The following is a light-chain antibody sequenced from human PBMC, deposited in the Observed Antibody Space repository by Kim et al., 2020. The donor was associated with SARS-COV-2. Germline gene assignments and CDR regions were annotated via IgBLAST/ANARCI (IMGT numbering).Light chain of an antibody. J-gene: IGLJ1*01. CDR2: KDT. Sequence: VAPGQTARITCSGDALPNQYAYWYQQKPGQAPVLVIYKDTERPSGIPGRFSGSSSGTTVTLTISGLQAEDEADYYCQSADSSGTYVFGTGTKVTVL. CDR1: ALPNQY. CDR3: QSADSSGTYV. V-gene: IGLV3-25*03.